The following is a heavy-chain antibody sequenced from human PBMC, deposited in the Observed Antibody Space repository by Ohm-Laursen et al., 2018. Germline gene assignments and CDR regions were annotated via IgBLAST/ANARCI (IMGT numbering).Heavy chain of an antibody. J-gene: IGHJ6*02. D-gene: IGHD6-19*01. V-gene: IGHV3-30*18. CDR1: GFNFSAYG. CDR2: ISYDGSNK. Sequence: SLRLSCAASGFNFSAYGMHWVRQAPGKGLEWVAVISYDGSNKHSADSVKGRFTISRDNSKNTLYLQMNSLRAEDTAVYYCAKSKMEYTSGWYYYYGMDVWGQGTTVTVSS. CDR3: AKSKMEYTSGWYYYYGMDV.